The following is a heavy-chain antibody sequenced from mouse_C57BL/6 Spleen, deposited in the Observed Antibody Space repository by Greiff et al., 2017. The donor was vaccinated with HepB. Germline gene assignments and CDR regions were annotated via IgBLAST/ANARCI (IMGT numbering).Heavy chain of an antibody. J-gene: IGHJ1*03. V-gene: IGHV5-12*01. D-gene: IGHD1-1*01. CDR2: ISNGGGST. CDR3: ARGGSYGSSYWYFDV. Sequence: EVQGVESGGGLVQPGGSLKLSCAASGFTFSDYYMYWVRQTPEKRLEWVAYISNGGGSTYYPDTVKGRFTISRDNAKNTLYLQMSRLKSEDTAMYYCARGGSYGSSYWYFDVWGTGTTVTVSS. CDR1: GFTFSDYY.